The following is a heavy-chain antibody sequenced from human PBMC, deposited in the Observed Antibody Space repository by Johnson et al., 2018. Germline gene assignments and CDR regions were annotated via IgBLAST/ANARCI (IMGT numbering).Heavy chain of an antibody. CDR3: AKDVQYYDILTGHQDSYYYYMDV. CDR1: GFTFSNYG. Sequence: QVQLVQSGGGVVQPGRSLRLSCAASGFTFSNYGMHWVRQAPGKGLEWVAVIWYDGSNKYYADSVKGRFTISRDNSKNTLYLQMNSLRAEETAVYYCAKDVQYYDILTGHQDSYYYYMDVWGKGTTVTVSS. V-gene: IGHV3-30*18. CDR2: IWYDGSNK. D-gene: IGHD3-9*01. J-gene: IGHJ6*03.